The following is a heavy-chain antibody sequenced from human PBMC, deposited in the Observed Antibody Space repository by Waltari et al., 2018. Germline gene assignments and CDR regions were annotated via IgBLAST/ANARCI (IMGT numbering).Heavy chain of an antibody. CDR1: GGTFSSYA. Sequence: QVQLVQSGAEVKKPGSSVKVSCKASGGTFSSYAISWVRQAPGQGLEWMGRVNPIFGNGNDGTEVQGRSNDSPEGIKGTTEIGPGRLGIWEKGRYFWGGCIGGVTGCILECFDYLGQRKNVT. CDR2: VNPIFGNG. D-gene: IGHD2-2*02. CDR3: GGCIGGVTGCILECFDY. J-gene: IGHJ3*01. V-gene: IGHV1-69*13.